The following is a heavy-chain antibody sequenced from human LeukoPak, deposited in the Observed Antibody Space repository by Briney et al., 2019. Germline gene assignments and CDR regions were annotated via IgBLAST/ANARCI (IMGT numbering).Heavy chain of an antibody. CDR1: GYTFTGYY. CDR2: INPNSGGT. J-gene: IGHJ4*02. D-gene: IGHD3-10*01. CDR3: ARVPTYHYYGSGCYYYFDY. V-gene: IGHV1-2*06. Sequence: ASVKVSCKASGYTFTGYYMHWVRQAPGQGLEWMGRINPNSGGTNYAQKFQGRVTMTRDTSISTAYVELSRLRSDDTAVYYCARVPTYHYYGSGCYYYFDYWGQGTLVTVSS.